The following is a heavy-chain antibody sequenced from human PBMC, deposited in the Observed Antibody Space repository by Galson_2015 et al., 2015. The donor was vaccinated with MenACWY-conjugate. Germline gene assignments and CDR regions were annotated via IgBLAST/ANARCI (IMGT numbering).Heavy chain of an antibody. J-gene: IGHJ5*02. CDR2: IYSGGIT. V-gene: IGHV3-66*01. CDR3: ARDRGGFDP. Sequence: SLRLSCAAAGFNVRSDFMSWVRQAPGKGLEWVSVIYSGGITYYADSVKGRFTISRDDANNTVYLQMNSLRVDDTAVYYCARDRGGFDPWGQGTLATVSS. D-gene: IGHD3-10*01. CDR1: GFNVRSDF.